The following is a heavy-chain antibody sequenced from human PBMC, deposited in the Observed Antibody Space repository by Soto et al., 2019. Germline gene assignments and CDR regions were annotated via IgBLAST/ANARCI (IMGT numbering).Heavy chain of an antibody. CDR2: INGLGDTP. Sequence: EVQLLESGGGLVQPGWSLRLSCAVSGLTFRNYAMSWVRQTPAKGLEWVSGINGLGDTPRYADSVKGRFTTSRDNSKNTVYLQLNSLRVEDTAIYYCANVDWNYGKDAWGQGTTVIVSS. D-gene: IGHD1-1*01. J-gene: IGHJ6*02. CDR3: ANVDWNYGKDA. CDR1: GLTFRNYA. V-gene: IGHV3-23*01.